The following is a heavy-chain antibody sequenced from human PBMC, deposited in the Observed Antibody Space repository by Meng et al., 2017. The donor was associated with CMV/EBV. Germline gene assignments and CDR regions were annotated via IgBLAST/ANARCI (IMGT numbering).Heavy chain of an antibody. D-gene: IGHD3-3*01. CDR2: IYYSGYT. CDR3: ATNGPYYDFWSGQDY. V-gene: IGHV4-30-4*08. CDR1: GGSITSGDYY. J-gene: IGHJ4*02. Sequence: SETLSLTCTVSGGSITSGDYYWSWIRQPPGKGLEWIGYIYYSGYTYYNPSLKSRVSISVDTSKNQFSLKLSSVTAADTAVYYCATNGPYYDFWSGQDYWGQGTLVPVSS.